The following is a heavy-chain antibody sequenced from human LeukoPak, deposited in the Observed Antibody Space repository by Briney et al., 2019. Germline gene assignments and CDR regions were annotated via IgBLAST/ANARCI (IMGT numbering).Heavy chain of an antibody. V-gene: IGHV3-23*01. Sequence: GGSLRLSCAASGFTFDKFAMSWVRQAPGMGLQWVSTITSGADTYYADSVKGRFSISRDNSRNTVSVQMHSLRADDTAVYFCAKGDNFGRVADAFDSWGQGTMVTVSS. CDR3: AKGDNFGRVADAFDS. CDR1: GFTFDKFA. D-gene: IGHD1-1*01. CDR2: ITSGADT. J-gene: IGHJ3*01.